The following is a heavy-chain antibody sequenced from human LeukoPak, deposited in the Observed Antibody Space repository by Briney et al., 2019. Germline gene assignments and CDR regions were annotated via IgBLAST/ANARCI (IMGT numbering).Heavy chain of an antibody. CDR1: GFTFSTYE. CDR2: ISSSGVT. D-gene: IGHD3-22*01. CDR3: ARGGNIGYNYNAFDV. V-gene: IGHV3-48*03. J-gene: IGHJ3*01. Sequence: GGSLRLSCAASGFTFSTYEMNWVRQAPGKGLEWVSFISSSGVTYYTDSVKGRFTISRDNARNSLYLQMKSLRAEDTAVYYCARGGNIGYNYNAFDVWGQGTMVAVSS.